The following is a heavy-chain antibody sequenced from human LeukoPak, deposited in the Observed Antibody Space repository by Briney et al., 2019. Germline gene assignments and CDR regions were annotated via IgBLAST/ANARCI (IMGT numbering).Heavy chain of an antibody. D-gene: IGHD2-2*01. CDR3: ARRGGYCSSTSCSNWFDP. J-gene: IGHJ5*02. CDR1: GGSISSSSYY. Sequence: SETLSLTCPVSGGSISSSSYYWGWIRQPPGKGLEWIGSIYYSGSTYYNPSLKSRVTISVDTSKNQFSLKLSSVTAADTAVYYCARRGGYCSSTSCSNWFDPWGQGTLVTVSS. CDR2: IYYSGST. V-gene: IGHV4-39*01.